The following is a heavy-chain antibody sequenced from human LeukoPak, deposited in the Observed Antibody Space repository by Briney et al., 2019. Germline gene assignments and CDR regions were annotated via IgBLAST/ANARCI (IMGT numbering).Heavy chain of an antibody. Sequence: SVKVSCKASGGTFSSYAISWVRQAPGQGLEWMGRIIPILGIANYAQKFQGRVTITADKSTSTAYMKLSSLRSEDTAVYYCARSSNRTARDAFDIWGQGTMVTVSS. CDR1: GGTFSSYA. CDR2: IIPILGIA. J-gene: IGHJ3*02. V-gene: IGHV1-69*04. D-gene: IGHD5-18*01. CDR3: ARSSNRTARDAFDI.